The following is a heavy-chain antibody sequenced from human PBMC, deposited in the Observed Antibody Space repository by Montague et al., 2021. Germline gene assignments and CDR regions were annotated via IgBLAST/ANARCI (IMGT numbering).Heavy chain of an antibody. D-gene: IGHD6-19*01. J-gene: IGHJ4*02. Sequence: SRSLSLSASGFTFRSYAMSWVRQSAGKGLEWVSTITASGATTYYEDSVKGRFTISRDNSKNTLYLQMNSLRAEDTAIYFCANARVVVAGAEDYWGQGALVTVSS. V-gene: IGHV3-23*01. CDR1: GFTFRSYA. CDR3: ANARVVVAGAEDY. CDR2: ITASGATT.